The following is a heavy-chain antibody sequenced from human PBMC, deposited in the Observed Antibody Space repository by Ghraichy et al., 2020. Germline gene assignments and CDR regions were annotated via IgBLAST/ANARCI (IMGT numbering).Heavy chain of an antibody. CDR1: GYTFTSYD. D-gene: IGHD3-16*02. CDR2: MNPNSGNT. Sequence: ASVKVSCKASGYTFTSYDINWVRQATGQGLEWMGWMNPNSGNTGYAQKFQGRVTMTRNTSISTAYMELSSLRSEDTAVYYCARAWRMNDDYVWGSYRLQFDYWGQGTLVTVSS. CDR3: ARAWRMNDDYVWGSYRLQFDY. V-gene: IGHV1-8*01. J-gene: IGHJ4*02.